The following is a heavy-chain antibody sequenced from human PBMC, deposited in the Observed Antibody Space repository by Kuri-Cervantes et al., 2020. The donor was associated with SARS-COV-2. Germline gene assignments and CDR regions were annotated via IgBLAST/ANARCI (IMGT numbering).Heavy chain of an antibody. V-gene: IGHV3-30*03. CDR3: AMGQNEVATINYYHYGMDV. J-gene: IGHJ6*02. CDR1: GFTFSSYG. Sequence: LSLTCAASGFTFSSYGMHWVRQAPGKGLEWVAIISYDVNNKYYADFVKGRFTISRDNSKNTLYLQMNSLRAEDTAVYYCAMGQNEVATINYYHYGMDVWGQGTTVTVSS. CDR2: ISYDVNNK. D-gene: IGHD5-12*01.